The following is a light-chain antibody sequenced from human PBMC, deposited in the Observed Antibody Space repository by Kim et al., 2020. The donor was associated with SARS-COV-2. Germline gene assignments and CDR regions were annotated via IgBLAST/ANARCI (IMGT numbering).Light chain of an antibody. CDR3: QQYGSYSWT. J-gene: IGKJ1*01. Sequence: SPGERATLSCRASQSISSSYVAWYQHKPGLAPRLLIYGASTRATGIPDRFSGTGSGTDFTLSINSLEPEDSAVYYCQQYGSYSWTFGQGTKVDIK. CDR2: GAS. CDR1: QSISSSY. V-gene: IGKV3-20*01.